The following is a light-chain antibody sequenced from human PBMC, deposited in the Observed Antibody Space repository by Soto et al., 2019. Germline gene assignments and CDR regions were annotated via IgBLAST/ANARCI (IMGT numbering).Light chain of an antibody. Sequence: EIVLTQSPATLSLSPGERATLSCRASQSVRNQLAWYQQKPGQAPRLLIYDSSNRPTGIPGRFSGSGSGTDFTLTISRLVPVDFAVYYCQQRSNWPWTFRRGTKVEIK. V-gene: IGKV3-11*01. CDR3: QQRSNWPWT. CDR1: QSVRNQ. J-gene: IGKJ1*01. CDR2: DSS.